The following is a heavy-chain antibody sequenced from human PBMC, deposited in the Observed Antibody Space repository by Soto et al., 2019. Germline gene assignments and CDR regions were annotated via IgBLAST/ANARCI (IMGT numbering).Heavy chain of an antibody. Sequence: QVHLVQSGAEVKKPGASVKVSCKASGYTFTNYYIHWVRQAPGQGLEWLGIIRPSGGRTEYAQRFQCRVTMTRDTSTSTVYMELTSLTSEDTAVYYCAREPNESYYFDYLGQGTLVTVSS. J-gene: IGHJ4*02. CDR1: GYTFTNYY. D-gene: IGHD5-18*01. V-gene: IGHV1-46*01. CDR2: IRPSGGRT. CDR3: AREPNESYYFDY.